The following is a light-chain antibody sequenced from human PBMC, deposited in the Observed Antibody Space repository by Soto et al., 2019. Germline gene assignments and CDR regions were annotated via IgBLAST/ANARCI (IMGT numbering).Light chain of an antibody. CDR1: QSVSSNN. J-gene: IGKJ3*01. Sequence: TQSPGTLSFSPGERATLSCRASQSVSSNNLAWDQQRPGQAPRVVIYGASTRATGIPERFSGSGSGTDFTLTISRLEPEDFAVYYCQQYGRSPFTFGPGTKVDIK. CDR3: QQYGRSPFT. CDR2: GAS. V-gene: IGKV3-20*01.